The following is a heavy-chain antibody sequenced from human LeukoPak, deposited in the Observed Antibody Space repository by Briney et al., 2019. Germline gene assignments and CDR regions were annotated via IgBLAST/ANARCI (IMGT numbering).Heavy chain of an antibody. CDR3: AKDWGVTTVTTLFDY. J-gene: IGHJ4*02. CDR2: ISWDGGST. Sequence: GGSLRLSCAASGFTFDDYAMHWVRQAPGKGLEWVSLISWDGGSTYYADSVKGRFTISRDNSKNSLYLQMNSLRAEDTALYYCAKDWGVTTVTTLFDYWGQGTLVTVSS. D-gene: IGHD4-17*01. CDR1: GFTFDDYA. V-gene: IGHV3-43D*03.